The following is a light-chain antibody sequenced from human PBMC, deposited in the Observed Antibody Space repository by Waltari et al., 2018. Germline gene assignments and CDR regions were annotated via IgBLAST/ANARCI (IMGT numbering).Light chain of an antibody. CDR1: SSDIGNYNF. V-gene: IGLV2-14*03. CDR3: CSYTLGGSYYV. Sequence: QSALTQPASVSGSPGQSITIPCTGTSSDIGNYNFVSWYQHPPGKAPKLIIYDVSNRPSGVSNRFSGSWSGNTASLTISGLQPEDEAEYFCCSYTLGGSYYVFGTGTKVAVL. J-gene: IGLJ1*01. CDR2: DVS.